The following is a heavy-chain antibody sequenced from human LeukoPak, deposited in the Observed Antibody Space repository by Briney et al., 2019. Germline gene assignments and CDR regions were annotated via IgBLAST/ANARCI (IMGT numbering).Heavy chain of an antibody. CDR2: ISSSSYI. CDR3: ARDQAVAIEHYYYYYGMDV. Sequence: GGSLRLSCAASGFTFSSYSMNWVRQAPGKGLEWVSSISSSSYIYYADSVKGRFTISRDNAKNSLYLQMNSLRAEDTAVHYCARDQAVAIEHYYYYYGMDVWGQGTTVTVSS. CDR1: GFTFSSYS. J-gene: IGHJ6*02. D-gene: IGHD6-19*01. V-gene: IGHV3-21*01.